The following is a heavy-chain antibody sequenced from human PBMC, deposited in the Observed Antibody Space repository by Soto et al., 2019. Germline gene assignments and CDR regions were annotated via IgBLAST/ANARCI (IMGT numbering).Heavy chain of an antibody. Sequence: GGSLRLSCAASGFTFSDYYMSWIRQAPGKGLEWVSYISSRNDYTNYADSVKGRFTIFRDNAKNSLYLQMSSLRADDTAIYYCARSVVSSTRFDPWGQGTLVTVSS. D-gene: IGHD2-15*01. CDR3: ARSVVSSTRFDP. CDR2: ISSRNDYT. CDR1: GFTFSDYY. J-gene: IGHJ5*02. V-gene: IGHV3-11*06.